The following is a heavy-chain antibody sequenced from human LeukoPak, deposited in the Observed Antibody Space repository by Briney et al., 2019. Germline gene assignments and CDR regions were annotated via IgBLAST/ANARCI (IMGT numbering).Heavy chain of an antibody. V-gene: IGHV1-69*04. Sequence: ASVKVSCKASGGTFSSYAISWVRQAPGQGLEWMGRIIPIFGIANYAQKFQGRVTITADKSTSTAYMELSSLRSEDTAVYYCAREAPGGEVAYCGQGTLLTVYS. D-gene: IGHD3-16*01. CDR2: IIPIFGIA. CDR1: GGTFSSYA. J-gene: IGHJ4*02. CDR3: AREAPGGEVAY.